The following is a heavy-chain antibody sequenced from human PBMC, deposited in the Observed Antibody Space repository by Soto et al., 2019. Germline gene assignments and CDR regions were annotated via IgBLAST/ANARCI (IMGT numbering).Heavy chain of an antibody. J-gene: IGHJ6*02. Sequence: GGSLRLSCAASGFTFSSYSMNWVRQAPGKGLEWVSSISSSSSYIYYADSVKGRFTISRDNAKNSLYLQMNSLRAEDTAVYYCARVISSWPYSSSGHYYYGMVVWGPGTTVTVSS. CDR3: ARVISSWPYSSSGHYYYGMVV. D-gene: IGHD6-6*01. CDR1: GFTFSSYS. V-gene: IGHV3-21*01. CDR2: ISSSSSYI.